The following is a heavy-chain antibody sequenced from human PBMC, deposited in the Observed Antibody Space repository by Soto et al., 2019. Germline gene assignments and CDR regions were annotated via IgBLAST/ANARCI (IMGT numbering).Heavy chain of an antibody. V-gene: IGHV3-30-3*01. CDR3: ARDKRDLRFLEWSYYFDY. J-gene: IGHJ4*02. CDR2: ISYDGSNK. D-gene: IGHD3-3*01. Sequence: QVRLVESGGGVVQPGRSLRLSCAASGFTFSSSAMHWVRQAPGKGLEWVAVISYDGSNKYYADSVKGRFTISRDNSKNTLDLQMNSLRAEDTAVYYCARDKRDLRFLEWSYYFDYWGQGTLVTVSS. CDR1: GFTFSSSA.